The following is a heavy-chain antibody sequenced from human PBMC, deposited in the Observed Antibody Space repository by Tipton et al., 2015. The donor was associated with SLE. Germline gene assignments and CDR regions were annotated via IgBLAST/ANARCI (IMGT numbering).Heavy chain of an antibody. Sequence: TLSLTCAVYGGSFTSSSYYWAWIRQSPGKGVEWIGEINHRGSTNHNPSLKSRVTISVDTSKNEFSLKLRSVTAADTAVYYCARELGGGYFDYWGLGTLVTVSS. D-gene: IGHD3-10*01. CDR1: GGSFTSSSYY. CDR2: INHRGST. J-gene: IGHJ4*02. CDR3: ARELGGGYFDY. V-gene: IGHV4-39*07.